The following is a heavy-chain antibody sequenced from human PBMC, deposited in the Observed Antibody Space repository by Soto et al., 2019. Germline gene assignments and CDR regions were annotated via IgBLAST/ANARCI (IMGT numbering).Heavy chain of an antibody. CDR1: GLTFSSYS. V-gene: IGHV3-48*01. J-gene: IGHJ4*02. D-gene: IGHD6-13*01. CDR2: ISSKSSTI. CDR3: ASTRISASQYFDY. Sequence: GGSLRLSCAASGLTFSSYSMSWVRQAPGKGLEWVSYISSKSSTIYYADSVKGRFIISRDNAKNSLYLRMNSLSAEDTAVYYCASTRISASQYFDYWGQGTLVTVAS.